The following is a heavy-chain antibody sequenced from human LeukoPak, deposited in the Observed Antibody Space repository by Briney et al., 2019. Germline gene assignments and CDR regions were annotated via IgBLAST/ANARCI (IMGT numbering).Heavy chain of an antibody. V-gene: IGHV3-23*01. Sequence: PGGSPGLSCVASEFTFSSYAMSWVRQAPGKGLEWVSAISGSGGSTYYADSVKGRFTISRDNSKNTLYLQMNSLRAEDTAVYYCAKGNYDFWSGYSVDYWGQGTLVTVSS. CDR3: AKGNYDFWSGYSVDY. CDR2: ISGSGGST. D-gene: IGHD3-3*01. J-gene: IGHJ4*02. CDR1: EFTFSSYA.